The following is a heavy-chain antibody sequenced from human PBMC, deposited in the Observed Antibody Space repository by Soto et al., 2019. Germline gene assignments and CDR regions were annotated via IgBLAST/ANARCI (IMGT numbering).Heavy chain of an antibody. CDR2: ISDSGGST. D-gene: IGHD6-19*01. Sequence: PGGSLRLSCAASGFTFSSYAMSWARQAPGKGLQWVSAISDSGGSTYYAVSVKGRFTISRDDSKNTLYLQMNSLRAEDTAVYYCAKGSTGGCSSGWLALDYWGQGILVTVSS. J-gene: IGHJ4*02. CDR1: GFTFSSYA. CDR3: AKGSTGGCSSGWLALDY. V-gene: IGHV3-23*01.